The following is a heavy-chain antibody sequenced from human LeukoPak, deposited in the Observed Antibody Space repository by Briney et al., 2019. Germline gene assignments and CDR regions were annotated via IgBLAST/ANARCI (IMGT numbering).Heavy chain of an antibody. V-gene: IGHV3-11*01. CDR3: AKAIRWLRLHPGSIDY. CDR1: GFTFSDYY. D-gene: IGHD5-12*01. J-gene: IGHJ4*02. Sequence: GGSLRLSCAASGFTFSDYYMSWIRQAPGKGLEWVSYISSSGSTIYYADSVKGRFTISRDNAKNSLYLQMNSLRAEDTAVYYCAKAIRWLRLHPGSIDYWGQGTLVTVSS. CDR2: ISSSGSTI.